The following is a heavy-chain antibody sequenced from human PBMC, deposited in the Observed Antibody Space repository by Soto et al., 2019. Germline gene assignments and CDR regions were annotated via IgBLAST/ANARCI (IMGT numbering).Heavy chain of an antibody. V-gene: IGHV3-15*01. CDR2: IKSKAHDGTI. J-gene: IGHJ4*02. CDR1: GFTFSNAW. D-gene: IGHD1-26*01. CDR3: ATPPLGVVGAWFDY. Sequence: EVQLVESGGGLVKPGGSLRLSCAASGFTFSNAWMSWVRQAPGKGPEWVGRIKSKAHDGTIEYAAPVKGRFTISRDDSKNMLYLQMNSLKTEDTAVYYCATPPLGVVGAWFDYWGQGTLVTVSS.